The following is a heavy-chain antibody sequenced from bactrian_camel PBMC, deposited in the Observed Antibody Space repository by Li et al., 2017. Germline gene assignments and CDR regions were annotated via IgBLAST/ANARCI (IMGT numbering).Heavy chain of an antibody. D-gene: IGHD3*01. J-gene: IGHJ4*01. CDR1: RFTFSSYH. Sequence: HVQLVESGGGLVQPGGSLRLSCAASRFTFSSYHMSWVRQAPGKGLEWVATIANDDSNTFYADSVAGRFTISQDNSKNRLSLQMNSLKPEDTARYTVAGASVRDSDRTVNITSQVGGPRSPSP. CDR2: IANDDSNT. V-gene: IGHV3-2*01.